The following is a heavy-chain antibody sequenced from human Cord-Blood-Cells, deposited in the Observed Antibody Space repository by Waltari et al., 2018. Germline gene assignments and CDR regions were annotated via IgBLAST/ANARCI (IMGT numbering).Heavy chain of an antibody. CDR2: MNTNDGNT. J-gene: IGHJ5*02. V-gene: IGHV1-8*03. CDR3: ARGRQSGNWFDP. D-gene: IGHD6-25*01. CDR1: GYTFTSYD. Sequence: QVQLVQSGAEVKKPGASVKVSCKASGYTFTSYDINWERQATGQGLEWMGWMNTNDGNTGYAQRFQGRVTITGNTSIRTAYMELSSMRSEDTAVYYCARGRQSGNWFDPWGQGTLVTVSS.